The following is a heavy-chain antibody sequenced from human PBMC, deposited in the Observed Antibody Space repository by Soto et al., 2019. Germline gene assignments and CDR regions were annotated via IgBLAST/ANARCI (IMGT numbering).Heavy chain of an antibody. J-gene: IGHJ6*03. CDR1: GYTFTSYV. D-gene: IGHD3-3*01. CDR2: ISAYNGNT. Sequence: GASGKVSCKASGYTFTSYVISWVRQAPGQGLEWMGLISAYNGNTNYAQKLQGRVTLTTDTSTSTAYLELRSLRSDDTAVYYCARDGECIKIFGVFIINPDYYYYMDVSGKRTTVTGSS. CDR3: ARDGECIKIFGVFIINPDYYYYMDV. V-gene: IGHV1-18*01.